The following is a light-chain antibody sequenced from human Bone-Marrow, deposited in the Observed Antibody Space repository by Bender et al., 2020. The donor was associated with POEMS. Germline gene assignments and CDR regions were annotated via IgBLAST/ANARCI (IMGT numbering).Light chain of an antibody. CDR1: ALPKQY. CDR3: QSTDSSGFYVV. J-gene: IGLJ3*02. Sequence: SYEVTQPPSVSVSPGQTARINCSGDALPKQYAYWYQQKPGQAPVLLIYKDNERPSGIPERFSGSSSGTIVTLTITGVQAEDEAKYYRQSTDSSGFYVVFGGGTQLTVL. CDR2: KDN. V-gene: IGLV3-25*03.